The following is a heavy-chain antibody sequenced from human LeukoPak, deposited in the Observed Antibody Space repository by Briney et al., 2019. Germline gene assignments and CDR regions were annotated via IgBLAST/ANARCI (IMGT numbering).Heavy chain of an antibody. CDR3: ARGASGPGVATIVY. D-gene: IGHD5-12*01. V-gene: IGHV3-21*01. CDR1: GFTFSSYS. Sequence: GGSLRLSCAASGFTFSSYSMNWVRQAPGKGLEWVSSISSSSSYIYYADSVKGRFTISRDNTKTSLYLQMNSLRAEDTAVYYCARGASGPGVATIVYWGQGTLVTVSS. J-gene: IGHJ4*02. CDR2: ISSSSSYI.